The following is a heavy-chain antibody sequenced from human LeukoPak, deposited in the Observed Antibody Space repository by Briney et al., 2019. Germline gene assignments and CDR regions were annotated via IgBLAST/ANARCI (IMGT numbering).Heavy chain of an antibody. CDR3: AKEGSDCTNGICRYFDY. J-gene: IGHJ4*02. V-gene: IGHV3-9*01. CDR2: INWKSDNM. Sequence: GGSLRLSCAASGFTFDNNAVHWVRQAPGKGLEWVSSINWKSDNMDYADSVKGRFTISRDNARNSLYLQMNSLRVEDTALYYCAKEGSDCTNGICRYFDYWGQGTLVTVSS. D-gene: IGHD2-8*01. CDR1: GFTFDNNA.